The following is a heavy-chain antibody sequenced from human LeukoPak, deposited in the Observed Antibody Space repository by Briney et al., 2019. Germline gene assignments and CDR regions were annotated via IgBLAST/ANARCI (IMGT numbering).Heavy chain of an antibody. CDR1: GGSISNYY. CDR2: IYYSGST. CDR3: ARYLDWFDY. J-gene: IGHJ4*02. V-gene: IGHV4-59*08. D-gene: IGHD3/OR15-3a*01. Sequence: SETLSLTCTVSGGSISNYYWSWIRQPPGKGLEWIGYIYYSGSTNYNPSLKSRVSISVDTSKNQFSLKLTSVTAADTAVYYCARYLDWFDYWGQGTLVTVSS.